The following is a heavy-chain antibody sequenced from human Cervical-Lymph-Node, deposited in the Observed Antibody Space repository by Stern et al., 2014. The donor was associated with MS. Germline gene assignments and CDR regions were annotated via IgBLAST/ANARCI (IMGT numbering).Heavy chain of an antibody. D-gene: IGHD6-19*01. CDR2: ISASFGTT. CDR1: GYTFTNYY. CDR3: AREMAGDFDY. J-gene: IGHJ4*02. V-gene: IGHV1-46*01. Sequence: VQLVQSGAEVKRPGSSVKLSCTTSGYTFTNYYMHLVRQAPGQGLEWMGMISASFGTTKSAQKFQGRITMAMDTSTSTVYMEVNSLISEDTAVYYCAREMAGDFDYWGQGALVTVSS.